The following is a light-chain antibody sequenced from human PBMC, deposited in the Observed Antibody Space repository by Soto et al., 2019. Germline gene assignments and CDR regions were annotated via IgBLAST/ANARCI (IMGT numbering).Light chain of an antibody. CDR3: QQYGSSPPRT. V-gene: IGKV3-20*01. Sequence: EIVLTQSPGTLSLSPGERATLSCRASQSVSSSYLAWYQQKPGQAPRLLIYGASSRATGIPDRFSGSGSGTHFTLTISRLEAEDFAVYYCQQYGSSPPRTFGQGTKVEIK. CDR1: QSVSSSY. CDR2: GAS. J-gene: IGKJ1*01.